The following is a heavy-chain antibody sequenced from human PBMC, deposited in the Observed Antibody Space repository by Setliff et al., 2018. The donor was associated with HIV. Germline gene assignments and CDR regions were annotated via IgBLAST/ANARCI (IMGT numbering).Heavy chain of an antibody. V-gene: IGHV1-2*06. Sequence: ASVKVSCKTSGYTFTGYYIHWVRQVPGQGLEWMGRINPNTGGTDYAQKFQGRVTMTGDTSISTAYMELSRLRSDDTAVYYCARERDDLTGYYQDYWGQGTMVTVSS. CDR1: GYTFTGYY. D-gene: IGHD3-9*01. J-gene: IGHJ4*03. CDR3: ARERDDLTGYYQDY. CDR2: INPNTGGT.